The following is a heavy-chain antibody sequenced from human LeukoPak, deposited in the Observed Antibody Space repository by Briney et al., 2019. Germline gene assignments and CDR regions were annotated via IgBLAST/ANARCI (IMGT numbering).Heavy chain of an antibody. J-gene: IGHJ6*03. D-gene: IGHD1-26*01. V-gene: IGHV3-48*01. Sequence: GGSLRLSCAASGFAFSSYAMNWVRQAPGKGLEWVSYISSSSSTIYYADSVKGRFTISRDNAKNSLYLQMNGLRAEDTAVYYCARDGIFSGSSYYYYYMDVWGKGTTVTISS. CDR2: ISSSSSTI. CDR3: ARDGIFSGSSYYYYYMDV. CDR1: GFAFSSYA.